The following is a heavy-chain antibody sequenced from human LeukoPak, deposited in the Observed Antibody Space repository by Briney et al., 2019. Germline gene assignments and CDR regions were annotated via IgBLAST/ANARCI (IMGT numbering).Heavy chain of an antibody. Sequence: GGSLRLSCAASGFTFSDYAMSWVRHAPGKGLEWVSAISGRGGNTYYADSVKGRFTISRDKSKNTLSLQMNALRAEDTAVYYCGKAQTACGGDCYSNFDYWGRGTLVTVSS. CDR3: GKAQTACGGDCYSNFDY. D-gene: IGHD2-21*02. V-gene: IGHV3-23*01. CDR1: GFTFSDYA. CDR2: ISGRGGNT. J-gene: IGHJ4*02.